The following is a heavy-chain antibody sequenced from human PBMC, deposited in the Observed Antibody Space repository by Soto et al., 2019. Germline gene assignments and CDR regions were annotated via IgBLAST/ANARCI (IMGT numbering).Heavy chain of an antibody. V-gene: IGHV3-53*04. J-gene: IGHJ4*02. CDR3: ARSKTQLWLGFDY. CDR1: GFTVSSNY. Sequence: QPGGSLRLSCAASGFTVSSNYMSWVRQAPGKGLERVSVIYSGGSTYYADSVKGRLTISRHNSKNTLYLQMNSLRAEDTAVYYCARSKTQLWLGFDYWGQGTLVTVSS. D-gene: IGHD5-18*01. CDR2: IYSGGST.